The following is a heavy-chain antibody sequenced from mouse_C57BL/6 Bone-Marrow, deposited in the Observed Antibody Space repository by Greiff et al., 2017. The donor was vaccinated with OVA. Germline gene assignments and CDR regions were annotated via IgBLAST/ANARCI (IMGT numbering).Heavy chain of an antibody. CDR3: ARGKTGTGDY. J-gene: IGHJ2*01. CDR2: INPSSGYT. V-gene: IGHV1-4*01. Sequence: QVQLQQSGAELARPGASVKMSCKASGYTFTSYTMHWVKQRPGQGLEWIGYINPSSGYTKYNQKFKDKATLTADKSSSTAYMQLSSLTSEDSAVYCCARGKTGTGDYWGQGTTLTVSS. D-gene: IGHD4-1*01. CDR1: GYTFTSYT.